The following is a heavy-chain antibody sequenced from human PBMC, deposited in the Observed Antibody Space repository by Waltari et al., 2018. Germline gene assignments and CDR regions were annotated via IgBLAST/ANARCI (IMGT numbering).Heavy chain of an antibody. CDR1: GFDFGSYW. CDR2: IKQDGSEI. CDR3: ARDGEYCSGDKCYSYWYFDL. V-gene: IGHV3-7*01. D-gene: IGHD2-15*01. Sequence: EVQLVESGGGLVQPGGSLRLSCAVSGFDFGSYWLGWVRQVPGKGLEWVANIKQDGSEIYYVDSVKGRFTISRDNAKNSLYLQMNSLRAEDTAMYYCARDGEYCSGDKCYSYWYFDLWGRGTLVTVSS. J-gene: IGHJ2*01.